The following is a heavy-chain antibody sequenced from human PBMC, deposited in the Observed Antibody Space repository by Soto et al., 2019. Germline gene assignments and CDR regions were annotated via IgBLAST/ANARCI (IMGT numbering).Heavy chain of an antibody. CDR2: IIPIFGTA. CDR3: ARDRDYDILTGYYPLAFDI. V-gene: IGHV1-69*13. Sequence: SVKVSCKASGGTFSSYAISWVRQAPGQGLEWMGGIIPIFGTANYAQKFQGRVTITADESTSTAYMELSSLRSEDTAVYYCARDRDYDILTGYYPLAFDIWGQGTMVTVSS. D-gene: IGHD3-9*01. J-gene: IGHJ3*02. CDR1: GGTFSSYA.